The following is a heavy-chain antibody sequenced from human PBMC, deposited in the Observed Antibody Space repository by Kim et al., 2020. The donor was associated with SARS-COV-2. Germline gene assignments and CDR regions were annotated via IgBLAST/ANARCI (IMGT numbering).Heavy chain of an antibody. Sequence: YADSVKGRFTISRDNAKNSLYLQMNSLRAEDTAVYYCARARYSSSWMIDYWGQGTLVTVSS. V-gene: IGHV3-21*01. CDR3: ARARYSSSWMIDY. D-gene: IGHD6-13*01. J-gene: IGHJ4*02.